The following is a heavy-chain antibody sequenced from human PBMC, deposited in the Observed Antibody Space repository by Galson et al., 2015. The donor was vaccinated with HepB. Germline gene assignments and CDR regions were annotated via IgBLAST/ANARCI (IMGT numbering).Heavy chain of an antibody. J-gene: IGHJ3*02. D-gene: IGHD2-2*01. CDR2: ISRSRNNF. CDR3: ARVLCTSTSCYWKETKKPEAFDI. Sequence: SLRLSCAASGFTFCTYTMNWVRQAPGKGLEWVSSISRSRNNFYSAASVRGLLTISRDNAKNSLYLQMESLRAEDTAVYYWARVLCTSTSCYWKETKKPEAFDIWGQGTMVTVSS. V-gene: IGHV3-21*01. CDR1: GFTFCTYT.